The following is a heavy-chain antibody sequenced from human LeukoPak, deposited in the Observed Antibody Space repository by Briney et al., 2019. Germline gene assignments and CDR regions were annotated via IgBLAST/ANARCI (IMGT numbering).Heavy chain of an antibody. J-gene: IGHJ5*02. CDR1: GESFSGYY. D-gene: IGHD4-17*01. V-gene: IGHV4-34*01. CDR2: INHSGST. CDR3: ARDSGTTGEVRFDP. Sequence: PSETLSLTCAVYGESFSGYYWSWIRQPPGKGLEWIGEINHSGSTNYNPSLKSRVTISVDTSRNQFSLNLSSVTAADTAIYYCARDSGTTGEVRFDPWGQGILVTVSA.